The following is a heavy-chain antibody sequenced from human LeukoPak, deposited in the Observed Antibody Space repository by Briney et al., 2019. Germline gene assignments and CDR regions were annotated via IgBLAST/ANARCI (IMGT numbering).Heavy chain of an antibody. V-gene: IGHV3-30-3*01. CDR2: ISYDGSNK. D-gene: IGHD2-2*01. J-gene: IGHJ4*02. CDR1: GFTFSSYA. Sequence: GRSLRLSSAASGFTFSSYAMHWVRQAPGKGLEWVAVISYDGSNKYYADSVKGRFTISRDNSKNTLYLQMNSLRAEDTAVYYCARAGYCSSTSCSLKYWGQGTLVTVSS. CDR3: ARAGYCSSTSCSLKY.